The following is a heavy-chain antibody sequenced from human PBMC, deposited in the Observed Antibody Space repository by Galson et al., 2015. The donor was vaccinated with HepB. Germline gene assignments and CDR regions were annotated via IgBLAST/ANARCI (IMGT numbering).Heavy chain of an antibody. V-gene: IGHV3-15*01. CDR3: TTDNPLGDFDY. J-gene: IGHJ4*02. Sequence: SLRLSCAASGFTFSNAWMSWVRQAPGKGLEWVGRIKSKTDGGTTDYAAPVKGRFTISRDDSKNTLYLQMNSLKTEDTAVYYCTTDNPLGDFDYWGQGTLVTVSS. CDR2: IKSKTDGGTT. CDR1: GFTFSNAW. D-gene: IGHD3-16*01.